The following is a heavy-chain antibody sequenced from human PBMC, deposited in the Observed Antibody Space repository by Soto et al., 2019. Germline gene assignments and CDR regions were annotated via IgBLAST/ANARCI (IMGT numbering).Heavy chain of an antibody. CDR3: ARMFRFPGRSSTSYRWFDP. Sequence: PSATLSLTCAVYGGSFSGYYWSWIRQPPGKGQEWIGDINHSGSTNYNPSLKSRITISVDTSKNQFSLKLSSVTAADTAVYYCARMFRFPGRSSTSYRWFDPWGQGTLVTVSS. CDR1: GGSFSGYY. J-gene: IGHJ5*02. CDR2: INHSGST. V-gene: IGHV4-34*01. D-gene: IGHD2-2*01.